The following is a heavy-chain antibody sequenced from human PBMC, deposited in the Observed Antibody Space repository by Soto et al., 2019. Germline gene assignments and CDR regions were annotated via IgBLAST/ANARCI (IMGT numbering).Heavy chain of an antibody. D-gene: IGHD6-19*01. Sequence: SETLSLTCAVSSGSISSSNWWSWVRQPPGKGLEWIGEIYHSGSTNYNPSLKSRVTISVDKSKNQFSLKLSSVTAADTAVYYCATAGESSGWYRPSYFDYWGQGTLVPVSS. V-gene: IGHV4-4*02. J-gene: IGHJ4*02. CDR1: SGSISSSNW. CDR2: IYHSGST. CDR3: ATAGESSGWYRPSYFDY.